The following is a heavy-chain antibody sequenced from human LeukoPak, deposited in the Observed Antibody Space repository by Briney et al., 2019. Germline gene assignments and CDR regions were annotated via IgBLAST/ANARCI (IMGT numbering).Heavy chain of an antibody. J-gene: IGHJ4*02. D-gene: IGHD6-6*01. Sequence: GASVKVSCKASVYTFTNYDISWVRQAPGQGLEWMGWISAYNGNTNYAQKLQDRVSMTTDTSTSTAYMELRSLRSDDTAVYYCARDRSSSDYWGQGTLVTVSS. CDR2: ISAYNGNT. V-gene: IGHV1-18*01. CDR1: VYTFTNYD. CDR3: ARDRSSSDY.